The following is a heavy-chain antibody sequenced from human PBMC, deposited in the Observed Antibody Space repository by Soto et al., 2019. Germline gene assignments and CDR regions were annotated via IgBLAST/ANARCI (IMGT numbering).Heavy chain of an antibody. D-gene: IGHD6-19*01. CDR1: GYPFTDYA. CDR2: INAANHYT. CDR3: ARDRHGYTSGWYGVLDH. V-gene: IGHV1-3*01. Sequence: QVHLVQSGAEVKKPGASVRVSCKASGYPFTDYAIHWVRQAPGQRLEWMGWINAANHYTKSSQRFQGRVSLTRDTSANTMYRALSGLRSEDTAVYFGARDRHGYTSGWYGVLDHWGQGTLVTVSS. J-gene: IGHJ4*02.